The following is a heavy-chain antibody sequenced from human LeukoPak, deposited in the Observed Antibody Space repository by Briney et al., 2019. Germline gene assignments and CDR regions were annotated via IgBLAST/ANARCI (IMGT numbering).Heavy chain of an antibody. J-gene: IGHJ6*03. CDR2: INPNSGGT. Sequence: GASVKASCKASGYTFTGYYMHWVRQAPGQGLEWMGWINPNSGGTNYAQKFQGRVTMTRDTSISTAYMELSRLRSDDTAVYYCARVGSYSYGYHYYYYYMDVWGKGTTVTVSS. CDR3: ARVGSYSYGYHYYYYYMDV. CDR1: GYTFTGYY. V-gene: IGHV1-2*02. D-gene: IGHD5-18*01.